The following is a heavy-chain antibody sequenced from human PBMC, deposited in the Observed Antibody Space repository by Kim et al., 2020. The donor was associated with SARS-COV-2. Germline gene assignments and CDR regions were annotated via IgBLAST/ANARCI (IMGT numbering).Heavy chain of an antibody. J-gene: IGHJ4*02. D-gene: IGHD3-22*01. Sequence: ESSLRLSWAASGFTFSDYYMSWIRQAPGKGLEWVSYISSSGSTIYYADSVKGRFTISRDNAKNSLYLQMNSLRAEDTAVYYCARGWLYYDSSGYYNYWGQGTLVTVSS. CDR2: ISSSGSTI. V-gene: IGHV3-11*01. CDR3: ARGWLYYDSSGYYNY. CDR1: GFTFSDYY.